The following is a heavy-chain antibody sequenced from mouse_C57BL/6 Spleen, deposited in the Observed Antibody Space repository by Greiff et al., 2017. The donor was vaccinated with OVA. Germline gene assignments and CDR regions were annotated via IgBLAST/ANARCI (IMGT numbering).Heavy chain of an antibody. V-gene: IGHV1-62-2*01. Sequence: VKLMESGAELVKPGASVKLSCKASGYTFTEYTIHWVKQRPGQGLEWIGWFYPGSGSIKYNEKFKDKATLTAAKSSSTVYMELSRLTSEDSAVYVCARHEKAAQATWFAYWGQGTLVTVSA. J-gene: IGHJ3*01. CDR1: GYTFTEYT. CDR3: ARHEKAAQATWFAY. D-gene: IGHD3-2*02. CDR2: FYPGSGSI.